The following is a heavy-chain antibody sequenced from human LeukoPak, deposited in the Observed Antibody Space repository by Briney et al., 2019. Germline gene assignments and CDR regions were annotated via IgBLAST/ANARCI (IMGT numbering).Heavy chain of an antibody. D-gene: IGHD3-22*01. J-gene: IGHJ4*02. V-gene: IGHV3-23*01. CDR1: GFTFSSYA. CDR3: ARDISPVTYYYDSSGYFLDY. CDR2: ISGSGGST. Sequence: GGSLRLSCAASGFTFSSYAMSWVRQAPGKGLEWVSAISGSGGSTYYADSVKGRFTISRDNSKNTLYLQMNSLRAEDTAVYYCARDISPVTYYYDSSGYFLDYWGQGTLVTVSS.